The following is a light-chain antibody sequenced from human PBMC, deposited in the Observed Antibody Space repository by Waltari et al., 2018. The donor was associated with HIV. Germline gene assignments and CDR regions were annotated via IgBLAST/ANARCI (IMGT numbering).Light chain of an antibody. V-gene: IGLV2-14*03. Sequence: QSALTQPASVSGAPGQSITISCTGTASDIGDYNYVSWYQQHPGKAPKLVIYDISNPPSGISTRVSGSKSGTTASLTISGLQAEDEAVYYCSSYTRSTRTTAWLFGGGTRLTGL. CDR1: ASDIGDYNY. CDR3: SSYTRSTRTTAWL. J-gene: IGLJ2*01. CDR2: DIS.